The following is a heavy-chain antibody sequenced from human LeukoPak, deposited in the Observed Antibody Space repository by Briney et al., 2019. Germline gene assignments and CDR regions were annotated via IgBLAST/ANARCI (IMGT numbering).Heavy chain of an antibody. CDR1: GFTFSSYR. D-gene: IGHD2-15*01. V-gene: IGHV3-33*01. CDR2: IWNDGSHK. CDR3: TRDRGSGGNYFDY. Sequence: GGSLRLSCAASGFTFSSYRMQWVRQAPGKVLEWVAVIWNDGSHKYYADSVKGRFTISRDNSKNTRYLQRNSLGAEEASLYDYTRDRGSGGNYFDYCREGPLVAASS. J-gene: IGHJ4*02.